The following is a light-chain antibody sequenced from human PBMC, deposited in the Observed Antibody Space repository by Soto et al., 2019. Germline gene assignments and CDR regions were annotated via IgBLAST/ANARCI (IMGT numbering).Light chain of an antibody. J-gene: IGLJ2*01. CDR3: SSYTLNSTL. CDR1: SSDVGGYTY. V-gene: IGLV2-14*01. CDR2: EVS. Sequence: QSVLTQPASVSGSPGQSITISCTGTSSDVGGYTYVSWYHQHPGRAPKLMIYEVSNRPSGVSNRFSGSKSGNTASLTISGLQAEDEADYYCSSYTLNSTLFGGGTKLTVL.